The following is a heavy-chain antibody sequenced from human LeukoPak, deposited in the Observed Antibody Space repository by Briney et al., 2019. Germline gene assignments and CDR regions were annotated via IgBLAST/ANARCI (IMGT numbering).Heavy chain of an antibody. D-gene: IGHD4-23*01. Sequence: PSETLSLTCSVSGGSISDSSYYWGWIRQPPGKGLESIGRIYYTGSAHYNPSIKSRVTISIDTSRDQFSLKLSSVTAADTAVYYCTSLRNGWELTDWGQGTLVTVSS. CDR3: TSLRNGWELTD. V-gene: IGHV4-39*01. CDR1: GGSISDSSYY. J-gene: IGHJ4*02. CDR2: IYYTGSA.